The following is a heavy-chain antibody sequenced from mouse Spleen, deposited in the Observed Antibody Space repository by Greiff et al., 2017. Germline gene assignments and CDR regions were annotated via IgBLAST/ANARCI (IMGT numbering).Heavy chain of an antibody. CDR2: IDPSDSYT. V-gene: IGHV1-69*01. D-gene: IGHD2-3*01. CDR3: ARTDGYVDY. Sequence: VQLQQPGAELVMPGASVKLSCKASGYTFTSYWMHWVKQRPGQGLEWIGEIDPSDSYTNYNQKFKGKATLTVYKSSSTAYMQLSSLTSEDSAVYYCARTDGYVDYWGQGTTLTVSS. CDR1: GYTFTSYW. J-gene: IGHJ2*01.